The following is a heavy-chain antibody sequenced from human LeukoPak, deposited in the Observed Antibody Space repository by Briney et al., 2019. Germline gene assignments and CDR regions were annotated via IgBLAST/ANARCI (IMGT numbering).Heavy chain of an antibody. CDR3: ARDSRNRLLGFDY. CDR1: GGTFSSYA. CDR2: IIPILGIA. V-gene: IGHV1-69*04. Sequence: SVKVSCKASGGTFSSYAISWVRQAPGQGLEWMGRIIPILGIANYAQKFQGRVTITADESTSTAYMELSSLRSEDTAVYYCARDSRNRLLGFDYWGQGTLVTVSS. D-gene: IGHD2-21*02. J-gene: IGHJ4*02.